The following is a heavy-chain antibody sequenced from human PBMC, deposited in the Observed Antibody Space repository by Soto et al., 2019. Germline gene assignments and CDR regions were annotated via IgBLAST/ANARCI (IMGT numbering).Heavy chain of an antibody. CDR1: GFTFSSYE. D-gene: IGHD6-19*01. CDR3: ARSIAVAGLDY. CDR2: ISSSGSTI. J-gene: IGHJ4*02. V-gene: IGHV3-48*03. Sequence: GGSLRLSCAASGFTFSSYEMNWVRQAPGKGLEWVSYISSSGSTIYYADSVKGRFTISRDNAKNSLYLQMNSLRAEDTAVYYCARSIAVAGLDYWGQGTQVTVSS.